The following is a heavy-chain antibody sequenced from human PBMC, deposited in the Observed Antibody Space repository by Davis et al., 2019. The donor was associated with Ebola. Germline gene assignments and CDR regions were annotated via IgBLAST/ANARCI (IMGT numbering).Heavy chain of an antibody. Sequence: GGSLRLSCEASGFSISNYMVDWVRQAPGKGLEWVSSISSSSTYIFYADSVKGRFTISRDNAKNLLYLQMNSLRAEDTAVYYCARGLYDDYGDVFDVWGQGTMVTVSS. CDR3: ARGLYDDYGDVFDV. D-gene: IGHD4/OR15-4a*01. CDR2: ISSSSTYI. J-gene: IGHJ3*01. CDR1: GFSISNYM. V-gene: IGHV3-21*01.